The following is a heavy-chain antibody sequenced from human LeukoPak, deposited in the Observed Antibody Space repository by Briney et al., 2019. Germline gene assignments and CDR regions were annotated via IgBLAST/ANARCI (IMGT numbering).Heavy chain of an antibody. V-gene: IGHV4-59*01. CDR3: ARDRRWGNAFDI. Sequence: SETLSLTCTVSGGSISSYYWSWIRRPPGKGLEWIGYIYYSGSTNYNPSLKSRVTISVDTSKNQFSLKLSSVTAADTAVYYCARDRRWGNAFDIWGQGTMVTVSS. D-gene: IGHD7-27*01. CDR1: GGSISSYY. J-gene: IGHJ3*02. CDR2: IYYSGST.